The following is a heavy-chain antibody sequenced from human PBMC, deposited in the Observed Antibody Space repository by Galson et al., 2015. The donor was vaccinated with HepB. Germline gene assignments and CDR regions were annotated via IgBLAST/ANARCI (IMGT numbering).Heavy chain of an antibody. CDR2: IDYSGTT. CDR3: ARDRLSASWYLGFDP. J-gene: IGHJ5*02. V-gene: IGHV4-34*01. CDR1: SGSFSGYY. D-gene: IGHD4-23*01. Sequence: SETLSLTCDVSSGSFSGYYWTWIRQPPGKGLEWVGGIDYSGTTYYTPSLKSRLTISLDTSENQFSLKLTSVTAADTAVYYCARDRLSASWYLGFDPWGQGTLVTVSS.